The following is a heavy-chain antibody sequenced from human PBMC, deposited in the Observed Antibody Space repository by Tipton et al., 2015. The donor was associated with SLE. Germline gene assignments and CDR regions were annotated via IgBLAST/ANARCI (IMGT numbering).Heavy chain of an antibody. Sequence: QSGAEVKKPGASVKVSCKASGYSFTDYFTHWVRQAPGQGLEWMGWINPKSGGTNYAQKFQGRVTMTRDRSITTAYMELRSLRSDDTAVYYCARVGGSYSYYYMDVWGKGTTVTVSS. CDR1: GYSFTDYF. J-gene: IGHJ6*03. D-gene: IGHD3-16*01. CDR2: INPKSGGT. V-gene: IGHV1-2*02. CDR3: ARVGGSYSYYYMDV.